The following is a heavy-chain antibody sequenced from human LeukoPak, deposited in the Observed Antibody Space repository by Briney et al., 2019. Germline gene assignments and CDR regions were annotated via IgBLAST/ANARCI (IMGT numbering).Heavy chain of an antibody. Sequence: SETLSLTCTVSGGSMSGFFWTWIRQPPGRELEWTGSISYSGRSTKYHPSLKSRLTISVDTSKSQFSLKLNSATAADTAVYYCARTSRHYYGSGSNLTPWPAGMDVWGQGTTVTVSS. D-gene: IGHD3-10*01. CDR2: ISYSGRST. CDR3: ARTSRHYYGSGSNLTPWPAGMDV. V-gene: IGHV4-59*01. CDR1: GGSMSGFF. J-gene: IGHJ6*02.